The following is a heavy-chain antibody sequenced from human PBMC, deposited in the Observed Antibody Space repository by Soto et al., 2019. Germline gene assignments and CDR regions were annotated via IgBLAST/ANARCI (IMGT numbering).Heavy chain of an antibody. V-gene: IGHV3-30*03. CDR2: ISYDGSNK. D-gene: IGHD2-8*02. CDR1: GFTFSSYG. CDR3: ETGLDY. Sequence: QVQLVESGGGVVQPWRSLRLSCAASGFTFSSYGMHWVRQAPGKGLEWVAVISYDGSNKYYADSVKGRFTISRDNSKNTLYLQMNSLRAEDTAVYYCETGLDYWGQGTLVTVSS. J-gene: IGHJ4*02.